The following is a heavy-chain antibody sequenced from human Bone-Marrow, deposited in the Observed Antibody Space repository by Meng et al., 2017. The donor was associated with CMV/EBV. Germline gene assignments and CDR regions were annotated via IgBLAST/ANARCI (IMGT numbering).Heavy chain of an antibody. CDR1: EYTFSGYY. J-gene: IGHJ6*02. D-gene: IGHD1-26*01. CDR2: INPNSGST. Sequence: ASVKVSCKAAEYTFSGYYMHWVRQAPGQGLEWMGWINPNSGSTNYAQKFQDRVTMTRHTSIGTAYTERNRLRADDPTAYYSASERCGSYYSGYGMDVWGQGTTVTVSS. CDR3: ASERCGSYYSGYGMDV. V-gene: IGHV1-2*02.